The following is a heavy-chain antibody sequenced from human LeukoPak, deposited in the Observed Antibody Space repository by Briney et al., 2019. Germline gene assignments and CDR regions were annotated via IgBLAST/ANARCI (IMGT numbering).Heavy chain of an antibody. D-gene: IGHD3-10*01. CDR1: GFMFTSYT. J-gene: IGHJ4*02. CDR2: ISGNNNYI. CDR3: ARSRSSSPYDKNLNY. Sequence: GGSLRLSCTASGFMFTSYTMSWVREAPGKGLKWLSSISGNNNYIYHAPSLKGRFTISRDGAQNSVYLQMNSLKDEDTAVYYCARSRSSSPYDKNLNYWGQGTLVIVSS. V-gene: IGHV3-21*01.